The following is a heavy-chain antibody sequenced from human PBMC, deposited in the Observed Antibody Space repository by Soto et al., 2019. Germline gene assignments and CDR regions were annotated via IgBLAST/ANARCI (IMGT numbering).Heavy chain of an antibody. D-gene: IGHD2-15*01. J-gene: IGHJ4*02. Sequence: GGSLRLSCAASGFTFSSYAMSWVRQAPGKGLEWVSAISGSGGSTYYADSVKGRFTISRDNSKNTLYLQVNSLRAEDTAVYYCAKDRKLVVVAVNFDYWGQGTLVTVSS. CDR2: ISGSGGST. CDR3: AKDRKLVVVAVNFDY. V-gene: IGHV3-23*01. CDR1: GFTFSSYA.